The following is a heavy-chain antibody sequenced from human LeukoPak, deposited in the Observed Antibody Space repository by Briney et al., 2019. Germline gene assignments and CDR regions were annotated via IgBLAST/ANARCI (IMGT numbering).Heavy chain of an antibody. CDR2: ISSSSSYI. Sequence: GGSLRLSCAASGFTFSSYSMNWVRQAPGKGLEWVSSISSSSSYIYYADSVKGRFTISRDNAKNSLYLQMNSLRAEDTAVYYCAREFCSGGSCRAAFDIWGQGTMVTVS. CDR1: GFTFSSYS. J-gene: IGHJ3*02. CDR3: AREFCSGGSCRAAFDI. D-gene: IGHD2-15*01. V-gene: IGHV3-21*01.